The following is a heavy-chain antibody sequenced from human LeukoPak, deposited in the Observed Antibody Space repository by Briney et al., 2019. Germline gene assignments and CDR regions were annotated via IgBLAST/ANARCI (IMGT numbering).Heavy chain of an antibody. D-gene: IGHD1-26*01. V-gene: IGHV3-48*04. Sequence: GGSLRLSCAASGFTFSSYSMNWARQAPGKGLEWVSYISSSSNSIYYADSVKGRFTISRDNAKSSLYLEMNSLRAEDTAVYYCARATILGGGANFHYWGQGTLVTVSS. CDR1: GFTFSSYS. CDR2: ISSSSNSI. J-gene: IGHJ4*02. CDR3: ARATILGGGANFHY.